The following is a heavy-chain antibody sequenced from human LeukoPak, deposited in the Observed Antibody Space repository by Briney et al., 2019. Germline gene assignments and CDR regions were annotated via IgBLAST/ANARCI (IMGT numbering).Heavy chain of an antibody. J-gene: IGHJ3*02. V-gene: IGHV1-69*05. D-gene: IGHD3-9*01. CDR3: ARDGLVQDVLRYFDWLQYDTGDDAFDI. CDR1: GGTFSSYA. CDR2: IIPIFGTA. Sequence: ASVKVSCKASGGTFSSYAISWVRQAPGQGLEWMGGIIPIFGTANYAQKFQGRVTITTDESTSTAYMELSSLRSEDTAVYYCARDGLVQDVLRYFDWLQYDTGDDAFDIWGQGTMVTVSS.